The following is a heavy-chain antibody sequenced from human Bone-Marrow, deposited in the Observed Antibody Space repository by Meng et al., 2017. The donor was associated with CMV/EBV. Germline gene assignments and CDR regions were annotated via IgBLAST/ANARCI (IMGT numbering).Heavy chain of an antibody. CDR2: IYPGDSDI. Sequence: GGSLRLSCKGSGYRFSIYWIAWVRQMPGKGLEWMGIIYPGDSDIRYSPSFQGQVTISADKSISTAYLQWSSLKASDTAMYYCARLRGYSNPPEYWGQGTLVTVSS. CDR3: ARLRGYSNPPEY. CDR1: GYRFSIYW. D-gene: IGHD4-11*01. J-gene: IGHJ4*02. V-gene: IGHV5-51*01.